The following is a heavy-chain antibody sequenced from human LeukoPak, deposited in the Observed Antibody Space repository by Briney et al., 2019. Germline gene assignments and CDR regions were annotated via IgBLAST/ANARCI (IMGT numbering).Heavy chain of an antibody. CDR1: GFTFSNYG. Sequence: GGSLRLSCVTSGFTFSNYGMHWVRQVPGKGLEWVAAISGSGGSTYYADSVKGRFTISRDNSKNTLYLQMNSLRAEDTAVYYCAKVLAVAGSGFDYWGQGTLVTVSS. J-gene: IGHJ4*02. CDR3: AKVLAVAGSGFDY. D-gene: IGHD6-19*01. CDR2: ISGSGGST. V-gene: IGHV3-23*01.